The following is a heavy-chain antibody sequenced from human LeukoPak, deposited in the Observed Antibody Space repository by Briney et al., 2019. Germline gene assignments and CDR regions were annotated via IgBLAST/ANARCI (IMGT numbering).Heavy chain of an antibody. CDR1: GFTFGTYW. CDR2: IKQDGSEK. CDR3: ARDRAPTGAILLYY. V-gene: IGHV3-7*03. D-gene: IGHD1-1*01. J-gene: IGHJ4*02. Sequence: GGSLRLSCAASGFTFGTYWMSWVRQAPGKGLEWVAYIKQDGSEKDYVDSVKGRFTISRDNAKESRYLQMNSPRVEYRAGDYCARDRAPTGAILLYYWGREAGVSVS.